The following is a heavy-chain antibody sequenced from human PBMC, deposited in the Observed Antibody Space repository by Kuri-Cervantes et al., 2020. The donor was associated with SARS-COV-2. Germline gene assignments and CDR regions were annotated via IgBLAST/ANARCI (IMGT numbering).Heavy chain of an antibody. J-gene: IGHJ6*02. D-gene: IGHD2-15*01. CDR3: ARDRTSGYYGMDV. CDR1: GGSVSSGSYY. V-gene: IGHV4-61*01. CDR2: IYYSGST. Sequence: GSLRLSCTVSGGSVSSGSYYWSWIRQPPGKGLEWIGYIYYSGSTNYNPSLKSRATISVDTSKNQFSLKLSSVTAADTAVYYCARDRTSGYYGMDVWGQGTTVTVSS.